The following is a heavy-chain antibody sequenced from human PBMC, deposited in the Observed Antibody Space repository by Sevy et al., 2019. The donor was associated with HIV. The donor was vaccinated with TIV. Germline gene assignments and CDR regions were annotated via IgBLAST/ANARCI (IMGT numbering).Heavy chain of an antibody. CDR3: AKKMGGGSGMAFLVDS. CDR2: ISGSGDYK. D-gene: IGHD5-18*01. CDR1: GFTFSNFA. V-gene: IGHV3-23*01. Sequence: GGSLRLSCAASGFTFSNFAMGWVRQAPGKGLDWISVISGSGDYKYYADSVKGRFTISRDNSKNPLSLQMNGLRAEDTAIFYCAKKMGGGSGMAFLVDSWGQGTLVTVSS. J-gene: IGHJ4*02.